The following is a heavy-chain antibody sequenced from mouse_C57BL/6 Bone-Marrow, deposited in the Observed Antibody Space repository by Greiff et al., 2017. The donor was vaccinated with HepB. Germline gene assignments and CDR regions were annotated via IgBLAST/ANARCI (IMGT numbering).Heavy chain of an antibody. CDR1: GYTFTDYE. CDR2: IDPETGGP. Sequence: VQLQQSGAELVRPGASVTLSCKASGYTFTDYEMHWVKQTPVHGLEWIGAIDPETGGPAYNQKFKGKAILTAYKSSSQAYMEPRSLTSEDSAVYYCTRKGGLRRIDAMDYWGQVTSVTVSS. D-gene: IGHD2-4*01. CDR3: TRKGGLRRIDAMDY. J-gene: IGHJ4*01. V-gene: IGHV1-15*01.